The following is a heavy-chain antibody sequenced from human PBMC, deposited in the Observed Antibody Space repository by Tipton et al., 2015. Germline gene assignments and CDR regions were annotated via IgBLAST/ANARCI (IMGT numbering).Heavy chain of an antibody. V-gene: IGHV4-4*07. CDR2: ISTSVTT. J-gene: IGHJ6*02. Sequence: TLSLTCSVSGGFVSSYYWGWIRQAAGKELEWIGRISTSVTTNFNPSLKSRVSMSLDTSKNETSLKLTSLIAADTAVYYCAGVGVNYGLDVWGQGTTVTVS. CDR1: GGFVSSYY. CDR3: AGVGVNYGLDV.